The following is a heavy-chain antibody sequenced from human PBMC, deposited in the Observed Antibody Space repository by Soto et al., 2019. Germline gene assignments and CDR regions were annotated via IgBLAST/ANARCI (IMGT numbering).Heavy chain of an antibody. J-gene: IGHJ5*02. D-gene: IGHD6-13*01. V-gene: IGHV3-33*01. Sequence: QVQLVESGGGVVQPGRSLRLSCAASGFTFSDYGMHWVRQAPGKGLEWLAVIWYDGNYKYYADSVKGRITVSRDNSKNTLYLHINTLRVEDTAVYYCARPGRPAAGGNWFDTWGQGTLVTVSS. CDR3: ARPGRPAAGGNWFDT. CDR1: GFTFSDYG. CDR2: IWYDGNYK.